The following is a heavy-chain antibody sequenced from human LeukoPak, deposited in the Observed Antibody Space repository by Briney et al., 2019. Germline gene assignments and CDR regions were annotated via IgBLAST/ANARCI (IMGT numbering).Heavy chain of an antibody. CDR2: INPNSGGT. Sequence: ASVKVSCKASGYTFTGYYMHWMRQAPGQGLEWMGRINPNSGGTNYAQKLQGRVTMTTDTSTSTAYMELRSLRSDDTAVYYCARVPKGGYSPPPDYWGQGTLVTVSS. V-gene: IGHV1-2*06. D-gene: IGHD5-12*01. CDR1: GYTFTGYY. J-gene: IGHJ4*02. CDR3: ARVPKGGYSPPPDY.